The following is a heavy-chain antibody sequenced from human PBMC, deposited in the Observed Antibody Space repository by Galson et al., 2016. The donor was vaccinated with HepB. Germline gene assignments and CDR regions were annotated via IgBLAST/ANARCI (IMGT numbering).Heavy chain of an antibody. CDR2: IKSDGSST. V-gene: IGHV3-74*01. CDR1: GFTFRSYW. D-gene: IGHD3-10*01. CDR3: VRDSQTVGGFGAFLL. J-gene: IGHJ4*02. Sequence: SLRLSCAGSGFTFRSYWMHWVRQAPGKGLVWVSRIKSDGSSTAHADSVKGRFTISRDNTKNTVYLQMNSLRDEDTAVYYCVRDSQTVGGFGAFLLWGQGTLVTVSS.